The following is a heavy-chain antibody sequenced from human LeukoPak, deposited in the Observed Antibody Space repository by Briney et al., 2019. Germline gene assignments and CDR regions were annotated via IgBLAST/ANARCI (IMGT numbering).Heavy chain of an antibody. CDR1: GGSISSSSYY. D-gene: IGHD5-24*01. V-gene: IGHV4-39*07. J-gene: IGHJ2*01. Sequence: SETLSLTCTVSGGSISSSSYYWGWIRQPPGKGLEWIGSIYYSGSTYYNPSLKSRVTISVDTSKNQFSLKLSSVTAADTAVYYCARVGDGYTAYWYFDLWGRGTLVTVSS. CDR2: IYYSGST. CDR3: ARVGDGYTAYWYFDL.